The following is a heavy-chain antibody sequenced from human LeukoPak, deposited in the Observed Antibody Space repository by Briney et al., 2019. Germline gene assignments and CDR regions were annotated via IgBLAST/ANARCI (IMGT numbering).Heavy chain of an antibody. CDR1: GFTFSSYG. V-gene: IGHV3-30*02. J-gene: IGHJ4*02. CDR3: AKGGYDSSGYWLD. CDR2: IRYDGSNE. D-gene: IGHD3-22*01. Sequence: PGGSLRLSCAASGFTFSSYGMHWVRQAPGKGLEWVAFIRYDGSNEYYADSVKGRFTISRDNSKNTLYLQMNSLRAEDTAVYYCAKGGYDSSGYWLDWGQGTLVTVSS.